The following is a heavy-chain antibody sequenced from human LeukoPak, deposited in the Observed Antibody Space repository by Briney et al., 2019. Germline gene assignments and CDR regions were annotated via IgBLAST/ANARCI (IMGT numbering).Heavy chain of an antibody. CDR1: GGSISSDY. D-gene: IGHD1-26*01. V-gene: IGHV4-59*08. Sequence: SETLSPTCTVSGGSISSDYWRWIRQSPGKGMEWIGHVHYRGSTTYNPSLKSRVTISVDTSKNQFSLQLSSVTAADTAIYYCARGTSGRYFSFDEWGQGTLVTVSS. J-gene: IGHJ4*02. CDR3: ARGTSGRYFSFDE. CDR2: VHYRGST.